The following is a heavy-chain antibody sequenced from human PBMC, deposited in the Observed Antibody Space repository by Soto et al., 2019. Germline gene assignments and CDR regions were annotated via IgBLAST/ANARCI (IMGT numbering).Heavy chain of an antibody. CDR2: INAGNGNT. D-gene: IGHD3-10*01. V-gene: IGHV1-3*01. CDR3: ARGGSLWFGDLSTDY. Sequence: ASVKVSCKASGYTFTSYAIHWVRQAPGQRLEWMGWINAGNGNTKYSQKFQGRVTITRDTSASTAYMELSSLRSEDTAVYSCARGGSLWFGDLSTDYWGQGTLVTVSS. CDR1: GYTFTSYA. J-gene: IGHJ4*02.